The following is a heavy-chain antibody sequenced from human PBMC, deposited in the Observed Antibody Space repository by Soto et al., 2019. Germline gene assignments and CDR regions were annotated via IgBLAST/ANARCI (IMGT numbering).Heavy chain of an antibody. J-gene: IGHJ1*01. CDR3: ARGPYGYYEKRANYYAEYFQH. V-gene: IGHV1-69*13. CDR2: LIPISGTT. CDR1: GGTLRNYA. Sequence: ASVKGSCKASGGTLRNYANPWGGQAPGQRPGWMGGLIPISGTTNYAQKFQGRVTITADESTSTAYMELRSLRSEDTAVYYCARGPYGYYEKRANYYAEYFQHWGQGTLVTVSS. D-gene: IGHD3-22*01.